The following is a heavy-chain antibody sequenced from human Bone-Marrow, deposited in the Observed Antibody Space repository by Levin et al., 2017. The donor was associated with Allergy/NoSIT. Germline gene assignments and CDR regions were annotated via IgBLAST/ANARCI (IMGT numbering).Heavy chain of an antibody. V-gene: IGHV4-59*01. Sequence: SETLSLTCTVTGDSLRDYYWSWIRQPPGKGLEWIGYIYHSGNTNTNPSLKSRVTISMDTSKNQFSLKLRSVTAADTAVYYCARDEGIATGGFDNWGQGTLVTVSS. J-gene: IGHJ4*02. CDR1: GDSLRDYY. D-gene: IGHD6-13*01. CDR2: IYHSGNT. CDR3: ARDEGIATGGFDN.